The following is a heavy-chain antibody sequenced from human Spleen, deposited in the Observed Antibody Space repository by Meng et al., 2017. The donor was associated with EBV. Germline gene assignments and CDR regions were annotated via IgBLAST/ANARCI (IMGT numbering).Heavy chain of an antibody. CDR2: ISDIYNYI. V-gene: IGHV3-21*01. CDR3: AREFDI. Sequence: VQLVESGGGRVKAGGSLRLSCAASGFIFSRVTMNWVSQAPGKGLEWVSSISDIYNYIYYTDSVKGRFTISRDNAENSVYLQMNSLRVEDTGVYYCAREFDIWGQGALVTVSS. J-gene: IGHJ4*02. CDR1: GFIFSRVT.